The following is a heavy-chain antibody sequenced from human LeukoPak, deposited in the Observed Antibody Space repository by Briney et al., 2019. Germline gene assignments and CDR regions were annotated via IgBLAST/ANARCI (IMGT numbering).Heavy chain of an antibody. CDR2: IYNSGST. CDR1: GASISSHY. V-gene: IGHV4-59*11. J-gene: IGHJ4*02. Sequence: PSETLSLTCTVSGASISSHYWSWIRQPPGKGLEWIGYIYNSGSTNYNPSLKGRVTISVGTSKTQFSLKLTFVTAADTAVYYCARSHDTSGYYQQFDYWGQGTLVSVSS. D-gene: IGHD3-22*01. CDR3: ARSHDTSGYYQQFDY.